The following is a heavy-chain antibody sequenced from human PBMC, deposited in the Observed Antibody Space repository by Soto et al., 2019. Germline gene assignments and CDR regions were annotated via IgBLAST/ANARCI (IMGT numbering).Heavy chain of an antibody. J-gene: IGHJ6*02. CDR2: VIPILGTT. Sequence: QVQLVQSGAEVKKPGSPVKVSCKASGGSFSTYAISWVRHAPGQGLEWMGGVIPILGTTNNAQKFQGRVTITADESTGTAYMELASLRSEDTAMYYCARHAGTYYYNDMDVWGQGTTVTVSS. CDR1: GGSFSTYA. D-gene: IGHD1-1*01. V-gene: IGHV1-69*12. CDR3: ARHAGTYYYNDMDV.